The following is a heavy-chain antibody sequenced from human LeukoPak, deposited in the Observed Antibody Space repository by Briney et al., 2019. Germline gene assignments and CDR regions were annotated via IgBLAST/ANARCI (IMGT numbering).Heavy chain of an antibody. CDR2: IYYSGST. J-gene: IGHJ5*02. CDR1: GGSLTSYY. V-gene: IGHV4-59*01. D-gene: IGHD1-1*01. Sequence: PETLSLTCTVYGGSLTSYYWSWNRQPPGKGREWIGYIYYSGSTNYNPSLKSRVTISVDTSKKQFSLMLSSVTAADTAVYYCARGWGSLDWFDPWGQGTLVTVSS. CDR3: ARGWGSLDWFDP.